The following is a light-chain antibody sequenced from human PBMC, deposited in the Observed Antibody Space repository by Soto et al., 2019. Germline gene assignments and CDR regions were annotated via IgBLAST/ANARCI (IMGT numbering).Light chain of an antibody. CDR2: TNG. J-gene: IGLJ3*02. CDR1: SSNIGAGYD. V-gene: IGLV1-40*01. CDR3: QCYDSGLSGSV. Sequence: QLVLTQPPSVSGAPGQRVTISCTGTSSNIGAGYDVNWYQHLPGAAPKLLIYTNGNRPSGVPDRFSGSKSGTSASLAITGLQAEDEADYYCQCYDSGLSGSVFGGGTKLTVL.